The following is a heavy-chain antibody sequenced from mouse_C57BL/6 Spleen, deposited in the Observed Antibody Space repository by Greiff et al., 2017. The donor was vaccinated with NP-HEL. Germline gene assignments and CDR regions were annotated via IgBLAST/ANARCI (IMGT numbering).Heavy chain of an antibody. CDR2: ISYDGSN. D-gene: IGHD2-12*01. CDR3: ARGAYSPYYAMDY. V-gene: IGHV3-6*01. CDR1: GYSITSGYY. Sequence: ESGPGLVKPSQSLSLTCSVTGYSITSGYYWNWIRQFPGNKLEWMGYISYDGSNNYNPSLKNRISITRDTSKNQFFLKLNSVTTEDTATYYCARGAYSPYYAMDYWGQGTSVTVSS. J-gene: IGHJ4*01.